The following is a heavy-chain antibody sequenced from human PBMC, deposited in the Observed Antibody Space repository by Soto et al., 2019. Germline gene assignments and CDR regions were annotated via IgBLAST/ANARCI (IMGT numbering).Heavy chain of an antibody. V-gene: IGHV4-38-2*02. CDR2: IYHSVST. D-gene: IGHD1-26*01. J-gene: IGHJ4*02. Sequence: XEARSLHCSVSRYSTSSGYYGGGIRQPPGNVLEWIGSIYHSVSTYYNPSLKSRVTISVDTSKNQFSLKVSSVTDADTAVYYCARDRGGGTSGFRTYYFDHWGQGTLVTAPS. CDR1: RYSTSSGYY. CDR3: ARDRGGGTSGFRTYYFDH.